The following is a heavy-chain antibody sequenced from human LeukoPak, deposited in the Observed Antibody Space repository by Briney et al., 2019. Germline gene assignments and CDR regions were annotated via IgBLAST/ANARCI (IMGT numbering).Heavy chain of an antibody. Sequence: SETLSLTCNVSGSSISGYYWSWIRQPPGKGLEWIGYVYDSGNTNYNPSLRSRVTISLDTSEDQFSLKLGSVTAADTAVYYCARGDSHLHSSGYYYYWGQGTLVTVSS. CDR2: VYDSGNT. V-gene: IGHV4-59*01. CDR1: GSSISGYY. J-gene: IGHJ4*02. D-gene: IGHD3-22*01. CDR3: ARGDSHLHSSGYYYY.